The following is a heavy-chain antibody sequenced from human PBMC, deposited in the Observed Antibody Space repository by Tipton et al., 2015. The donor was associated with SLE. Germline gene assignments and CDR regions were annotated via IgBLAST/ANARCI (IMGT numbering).Heavy chain of an antibody. D-gene: IGHD3-10*01. CDR1: GGSFSGYY. J-gene: IGHJ4*02. Sequence: GLVKPSETLSLTCAAYGGSFSGYYWSWIRQPPGKGLEWIGEINHSGSTNYNPSLKSRVTISVDTSKNQFSLKLSSVTAADTAVYYCARGDGITMVQGQDYFDYWGQGTLVTVSS. CDR2: INHSGST. CDR3: ARGDGITMVQGQDYFDY. V-gene: IGHV4-34*01.